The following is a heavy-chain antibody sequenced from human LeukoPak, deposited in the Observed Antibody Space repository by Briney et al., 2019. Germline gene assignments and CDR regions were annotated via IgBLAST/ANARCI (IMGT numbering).Heavy chain of an antibody. J-gene: IGHJ2*01. Sequence: PSETLSLTCTVSGGSISSYYWSWIRQPPGKGLEWIGYIYYSGSTNYNPSLKSRVTISVDTSKNQPSLKLSSVTAADTAVYYCAREHRVQLWGRYTDLWGRGTLVTVSS. V-gene: IGHV4-59*01. D-gene: IGHD2-2*02. CDR1: GGSISSYY. CDR2: IYYSGST. CDR3: AREHRVQLWGRYTDL.